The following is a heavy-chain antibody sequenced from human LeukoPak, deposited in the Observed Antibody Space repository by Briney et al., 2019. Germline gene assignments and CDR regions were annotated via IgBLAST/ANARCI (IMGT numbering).Heavy chain of an antibody. CDR1: GGSISSSSYY. V-gene: IGHV4-39*07. Sequence: SETLSLTCTVSGGSISSSSYYWGWIRQPPGKGLEWIGSIYYSGSTYYNPSLKSRVTISLDTSKNQFSLKLSSVTAADTAVYYCARSRTGFGESYYFDYWGQGTLVTVSS. J-gene: IGHJ4*02. CDR3: ARSRTGFGESYYFDY. CDR2: IYYSGST. D-gene: IGHD3-10*01.